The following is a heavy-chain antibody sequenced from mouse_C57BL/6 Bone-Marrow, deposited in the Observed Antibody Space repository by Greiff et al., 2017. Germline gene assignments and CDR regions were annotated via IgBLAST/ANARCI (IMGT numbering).Heavy chain of an antibody. CDR1: GFTFSSYA. D-gene: IGHD1-1*01. V-gene: IGHV5-4*01. CDR3: ARDRYYGSSPDD. CDR2: ISDGGSYT. Sequence: EVQRVESGGGLVKPGGSLKLSCAASGFTFSSYAMSWVRQTPEKRLEWVAPISDGGSYTYYPDNVKGRFTISRDNAKNNLYLQMSHRKSEDTAMYYCARDRYYGSSPDDGGKGTTLTVSS. J-gene: IGHJ2*01.